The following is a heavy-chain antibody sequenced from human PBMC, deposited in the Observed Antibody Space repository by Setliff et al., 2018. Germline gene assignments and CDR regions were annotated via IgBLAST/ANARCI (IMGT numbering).Heavy chain of an antibody. CDR1: GDSINSYPYY. CDR2: IYYTGIT. Sequence: SETLSLTCTVSGDSINSYPYYWGWIRQPPGKGLEWIGNIYYTGITYYNPSLKSRVTISVDTSKNHFSLKLTSVTAADTAVYFCARDFELLENYDIRGVFFDYWGQGTLVTVSS. J-gene: IGHJ4*01. V-gene: IGHV4-39*07. CDR3: ARDFELLENYDIRGVFFDY. D-gene: IGHD3-9*01.